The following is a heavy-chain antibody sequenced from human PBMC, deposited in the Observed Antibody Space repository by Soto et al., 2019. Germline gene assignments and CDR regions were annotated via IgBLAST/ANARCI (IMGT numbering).Heavy chain of an antibody. D-gene: IGHD3-3*01. CDR1: GFTFDDYA. CDR2: ISWNSSNI. J-gene: IGHJ6*04. V-gene: IGHV3-9*01. CDR3: AKDVGYYSWRGSRGIEV. Sequence: GGSLRLSCAASGFTFDDYAMHWVRQAPGKXLEWVSGISWNSSNIDYADSVKGRFTISRDNAKNSLYMQMNSLRAEDTALYYFAKDVGYYSWRGSRGIEVWGEASPATVCS.